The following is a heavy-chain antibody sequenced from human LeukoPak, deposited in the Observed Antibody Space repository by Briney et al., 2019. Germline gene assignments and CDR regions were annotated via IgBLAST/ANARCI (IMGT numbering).Heavy chain of an antibody. CDR3: AREGVVVACYDY. D-gene: IGHD2-15*01. CDR2: INPNSGGT. J-gene: IGHJ4*02. V-gene: IGHV1-2*04. Sequence: ASVKVSCKASGYTFTGYYMHWVRQAPGQGLEWMGWINPNSGGTNYAQKFQGWVTMTRDTSISTAYMELSRLRSDDTAVYYCAREGVVVACYDYWGQGTLVTVSS. CDR1: GYTFTGYY.